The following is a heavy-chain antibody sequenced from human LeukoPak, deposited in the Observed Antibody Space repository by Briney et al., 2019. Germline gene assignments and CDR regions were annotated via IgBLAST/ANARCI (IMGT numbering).Heavy chain of an antibody. CDR2: IYYSGST. J-gene: IGHJ2*01. D-gene: IGHD2-21*01. CDR1: GGSISSSSYY. CDR3: ARLDKVVRYFDL. V-gene: IGHV4-39*01. Sequence: SETLSLTCTVSGGSISSSSYYWGWIRQPPGKGLDWIGSIYYSGSTYYNPSLKSRVTISVDTSKNQFSLKLSSVTAADTAVYYCARLDKVVRYFDLWGRGTLVTVSS.